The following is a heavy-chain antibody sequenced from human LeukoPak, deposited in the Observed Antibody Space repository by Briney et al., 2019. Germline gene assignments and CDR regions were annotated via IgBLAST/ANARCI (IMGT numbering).Heavy chain of an antibody. V-gene: IGHV4-39*01. Sequence: PSETLSLTCTVSGGSISSSSYYWGWIRQPPGKGLEWIGSIYYSGSTYYNPSLKSRVTISVDTSKNQFSLKLSSVTPADTAVYYCARSYAVLAATDYFDYRGQGTLVTVSS. J-gene: IGHJ4*02. CDR3: ARSYAVLAATDYFDY. D-gene: IGHD2-15*01. CDR1: GGSISSSSYY. CDR2: IYYSGST.